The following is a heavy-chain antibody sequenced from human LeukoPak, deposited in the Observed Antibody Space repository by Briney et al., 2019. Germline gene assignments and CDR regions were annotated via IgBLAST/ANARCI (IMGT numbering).Heavy chain of an antibody. V-gene: IGHV3-66*01. CDR1: GFTVTGNQ. CDR2: IYSGCGT. Sequence: GGSLRLSCAASGFTVTGNQMNWVRQAPGKGPEWVSVIYSGCGTFYADSVKGRFTISRDNSKNTLYLQMNSLRAEDTAVYYCESWVPPFDHWGQGTLVTVSS. J-gene: IGHJ4*02. CDR3: ESWVPPFDH. D-gene: IGHD1-1*01.